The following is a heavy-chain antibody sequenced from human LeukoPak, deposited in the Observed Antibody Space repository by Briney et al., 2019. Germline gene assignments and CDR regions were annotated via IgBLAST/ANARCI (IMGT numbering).Heavy chain of an antibody. Sequence: PSETLSLTCIVSGGSVSSGSYYWSWIRQPPGKGLEWIGYIYNSVRTNYNPSLKSRVTISVDTSKNQLSLKLSSVTAADTAVYFYVRDLVATIDHYYYGMDVWGQGTTVTVSS. J-gene: IGHJ6*02. CDR2: IYNSVRT. V-gene: IGHV4-61*01. D-gene: IGHD5-12*01. CDR1: GGSVSSGSYY. CDR3: VRDLVATIDHYYYGMDV.